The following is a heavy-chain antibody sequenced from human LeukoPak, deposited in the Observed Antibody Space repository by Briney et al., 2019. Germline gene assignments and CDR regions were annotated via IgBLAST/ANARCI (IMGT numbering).Heavy chain of an antibody. J-gene: IGHJ6*02. D-gene: IGHD3-10*01. CDR1: GFTFSSYG. CDR3: AKDDSYGSGPYGMDV. Sequence: GGSLRLSCAASGFTFSSYGMHWVRQAPGKGLEWAAFIRYDGSNKYYADSAKGRFTISRDNSKNTLYLQMNSLRAEDTAVYYCAKDDSYGSGPYGMDVWGQGTTVTVSS. V-gene: IGHV3-30*02. CDR2: IRYDGSNK.